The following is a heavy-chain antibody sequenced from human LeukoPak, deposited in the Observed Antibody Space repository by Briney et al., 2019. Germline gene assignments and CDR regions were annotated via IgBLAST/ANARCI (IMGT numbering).Heavy chain of an antibody. J-gene: IGHJ6*03. D-gene: IGHD5-18*01. CDR2: IYYSGST. Sequence: PSETLSLTCTVSGGSISSSSYYWGWIRQPPGKGLEGIGSIYYSGSTYYNPSLKSRVTISVDTSKNQFSLKLSSVTAADTAVYYCARDRPRLRGYSYGYYYYMDVWGKGTTVTVSS. CDR1: GGSISSSSYY. CDR3: ARDRPRLRGYSYGYYYYMDV. V-gene: IGHV4-39*07.